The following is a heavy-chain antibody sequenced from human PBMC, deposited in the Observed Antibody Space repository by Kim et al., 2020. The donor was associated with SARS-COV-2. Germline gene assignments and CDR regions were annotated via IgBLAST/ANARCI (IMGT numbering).Heavy chain of an antibody. V-gene: IGHV6-1*01. Sequence: SQTLSLTCAISGDSVSSDSAAWNWIRQSPSRGLEWLGRTYYRSKWYSDYAVSLKSRLSINADTSKNQFSLQLNSVTPEDTALYYCVREHKLIVADGFDYWGQGTLVTVSS. D-gene: IGHD6-13*01. CDR3: VREHKLIVADGFDY. CDR1: GDSVSSDSAA. J-gene: IGHJ4*02. CDR2: TYYRSKWYS.